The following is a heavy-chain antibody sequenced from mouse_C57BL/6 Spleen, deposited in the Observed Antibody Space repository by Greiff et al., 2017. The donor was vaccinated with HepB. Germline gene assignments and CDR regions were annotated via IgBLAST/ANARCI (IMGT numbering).Heavy chain of an antibody. V-gene: IGHV1-82*01. CDR2: IYPGDGDT. CDR1: VYAFSSSW. J-gene: IGHJ4*01. CDR3: ARGGDYAMDY. Sequence: QVQLQQSGPELVKPGASVKISCKASVYAFSSSWMNWVKQRPGKGLEWSGRIYPGDGDTNYNEKFKSKATLTVDTSSSTAYMQLSSLTSEDSAVYYCARGGDYAMDYWGQGASSTDSS.